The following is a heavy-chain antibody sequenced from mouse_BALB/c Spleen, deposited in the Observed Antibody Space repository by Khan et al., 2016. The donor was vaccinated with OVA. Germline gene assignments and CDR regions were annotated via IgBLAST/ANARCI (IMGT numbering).Heavy chain of an antibody. D-gene: IGHD1-1*01. J-gene: IGHJ4*01. CDR1: GYTFTSYW. V-gene: IGHV1S41*01. CDR3: ARSDYYGSGLYAMDY. Sequence: DLVKPGASVKLSCKASGYTFTSYWINWIKQRPGQGLEWIGHISPGSGSAYYNTIFTVKATRTNNTSSTTPYIQLSSLSSEDSAVYFCARSDYYGSGLYAMDYWGQGTSVTVSS. CDR2: ISPGSGSA.